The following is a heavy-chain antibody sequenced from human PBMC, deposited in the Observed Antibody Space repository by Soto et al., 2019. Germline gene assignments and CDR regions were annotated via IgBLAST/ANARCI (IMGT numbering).Heavy chain of an antibody. CDR3: VRPHYHSSGHDY. V-gene: IGHV4-59*01. Sequence: ASETLSLTCTVSGGSSSSYYWSWIRQPPGKGLEWIGYIYYSGSTNYNPSLKSRVTISVDTSKNQFSLKLSSVTAADTAVYYCVRPHYHSSGHDYWGQGTLVPV. CDR2: IYYSGST. CDR1: GGSSSSYY. J-gene: IGHJ4*02. D-gene: IGHD3-22*01.